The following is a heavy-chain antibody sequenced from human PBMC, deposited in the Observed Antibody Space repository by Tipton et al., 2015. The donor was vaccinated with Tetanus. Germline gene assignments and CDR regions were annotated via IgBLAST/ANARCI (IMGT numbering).Heavy chain of an antibody. D-gene: IGHD3-3*01. J-gene: IGHJ4*02. V-gene: IGHV4-61*01. Sequence: TLSLTCTVSGGSVRGGSYYWNWIRQPPGKGLEWIGYISYSGSTNSNYSLKSRITISQDTSNNQFSLKLTSVTASDTAVYYCARANYDFPKKGPFVSWGQGILVIVSS. CDR3: ARANYDFPKKGPFVS. CDR2: ISYSGST. CDR1: GGSVRGGSYY.